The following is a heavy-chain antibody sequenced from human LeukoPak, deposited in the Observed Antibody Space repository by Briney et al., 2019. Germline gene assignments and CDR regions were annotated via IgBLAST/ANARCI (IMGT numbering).Heavy chain of an antibody. D-gene: IGHD3-10*01. Sequence: GASVKVSCKASGYTFTSYYMHWMRQAPGQGLEWMGWINTNTGNPTYAQGFTGRFVFSLDTSVSTAYLQISSLKAEDTAVYYCARESYGSGSYSFFDYWGQGTLVTVSS. CDR3: ARESYGSGSYSFFDY. CDR1: GYTFTSYY. CDR2: INTNTGNP. V-gene: IGHV7-4-1*02. J-gene: IGHJ4*02.